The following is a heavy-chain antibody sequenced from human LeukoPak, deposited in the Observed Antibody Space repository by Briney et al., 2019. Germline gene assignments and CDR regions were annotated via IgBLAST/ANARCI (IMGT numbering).Heavy chain of an antibody. D-gene: IGHD2-15*01. J-gene: IGHJ6*03. CDR1: GGLIRSYD. V-gene: IGHV4-59*01. CDR2: IDNNGRT. CDR3: ARRSPTPYYYYYMDV. Sequence: SETLSLTCTVSGGLIRSYDWNWIRQPPGKGLEWIGIIDNNGRTNYNPSLKGRVTISVDTSKTQFSLKLTSMTAADTAVYYCARRSPTPYYYYYMDVWGKGTTVTISS.